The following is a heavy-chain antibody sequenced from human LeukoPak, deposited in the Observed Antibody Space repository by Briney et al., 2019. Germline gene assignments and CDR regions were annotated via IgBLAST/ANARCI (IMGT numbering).Heavy chain of an antibody. V-gene: IGHV7-4-1*02. D-gene: IGHD6-13*01. Sequence: ASVKVSCKASGYTFTSYAMNWVRQAPGQGLEWMGWINTNTGNPTYAQGFTGRFVFSLDTSVSTAYLQISSLKAEDTAVYYCARAGTRYSSSWYFYYYYYMDVWGKGTTVTISS. J-gene: IGHJ6*03. CDR2: INTNTGNP. CDR1: GYTFTSYA. CDR3: ARAGTRYSSSWYFYYYYYMDV.